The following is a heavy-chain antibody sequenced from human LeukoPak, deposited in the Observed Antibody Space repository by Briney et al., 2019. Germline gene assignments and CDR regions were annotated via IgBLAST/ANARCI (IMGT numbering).Heavy chain of an antibody. CDR3: AREGIVGAREGYFDY. V-gene: IGHV3-53*01. CDR1: GFTVNSKY. CDR2: VYSGGQT. D-gene: IGHD1-26*01. Sequence: PGGSLRLSCAASGFTVNSKYMSWVRQAPGTGLEWVSVVYSGGQTYYADSVKGRFTISRDISKNTLYLQMNSLRADDTAVYYCAREGIVGAREGYFDYWGQGTLVTVSS. J-gene: IGHJ4*02.